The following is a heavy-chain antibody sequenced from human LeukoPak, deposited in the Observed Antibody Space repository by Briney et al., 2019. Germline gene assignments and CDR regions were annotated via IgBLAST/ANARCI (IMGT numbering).Heavy chain of an antibody. J-gene: IGHJ4*02. V-gene: IGHV4-30-2*01. CDR1: GGSISSGGYS. CDR2: IYHSGST. CDR3: ARGNSYCGGDCYAY. D-gene: IGHD2-21*01. Sequence: SETLSLTCAVSGGSISSGGYSWSWLRQPPGKGLEWNGYIYHSGSTYYNPSLKSRVTISVDRSKNQFSLKLSSVTAADTAVYYCARGNSYCGGDCYAYWGQGTLVTVSS.